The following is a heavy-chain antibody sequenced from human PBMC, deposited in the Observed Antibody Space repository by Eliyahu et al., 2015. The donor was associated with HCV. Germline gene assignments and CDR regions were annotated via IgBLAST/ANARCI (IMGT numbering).Heavy chain of an antibody. CDR3: AKGSGYDWNFDY. D-gene: IGHD5-12*01. CDR1: GGSISSSSYY. CDR2: IYYSGST. J-gene: IGHJ4*02. V-gene: IGHV4-39*07. Sequence: QLQLQESGPGLVKPSETLSLTCTVSGGSISSSSYYWGWIRQPPGKGLEWIGSIYYSGSTYYNPSLKSRVTISVDTSKNQFSLKLSSVTAADTAVYYCAKGSGYDWNFDYWGQGTLVTVSS.